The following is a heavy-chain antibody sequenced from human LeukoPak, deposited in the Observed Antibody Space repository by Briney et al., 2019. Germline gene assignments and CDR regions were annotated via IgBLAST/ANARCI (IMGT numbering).Heavy chain of an antibody. V-gene: IGHV4-34*01. Sequence: SETLSLTCAVYGGSFSGYYWSWIRQPPGKGLEWIGEINHSGSTNYNPSLKSRVTISVDTSKNQFSLKLSSVTAADTAAYYCARGSRYYGSGSYFDYWGQGTLVTVSS. D-gene: IGHD3-10*01. CDR3: ARGSRYYGSGSYFDY. CDR2: INHSGST. J-gene: IGHJ4*02. CDR1: GGSFSGYY.